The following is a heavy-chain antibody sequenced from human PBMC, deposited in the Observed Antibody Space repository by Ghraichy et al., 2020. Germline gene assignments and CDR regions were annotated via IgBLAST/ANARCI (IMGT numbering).Heavy chain of an antibody. V-gene: IGHV3-23*01. D-gene: IGHD2-2*01. Sequence: GGSLRLSCAASGFTFSSYAMSWVRQAPGKGLEWVSAISGGGGSTYYADSVKGRFTISRDNSKNTLYLQMNSLRAEDTAVYYCAIAHLGYCSSTSCQSGWGQGTLVTVSS. CDR3: AIAHLGYCSSTSCQSG. CDR2: ISGGGGST. CDR1: GFTFSSYA. J-gene: IGHJ4*02.